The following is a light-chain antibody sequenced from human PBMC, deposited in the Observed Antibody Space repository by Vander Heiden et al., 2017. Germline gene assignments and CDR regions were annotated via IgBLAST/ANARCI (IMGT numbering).Light chain of an antibody. J-gene: IGLJ3*02. CDR1: SSNFGAGYD. CDR3: QSYDSSLSGWV. CDR2: GNS. V-gene: IGLV1-40*01. Sequence: QSVLTQPPSVSGAPGQRVTISCTGSSSNFGAGYDVHWYQQLPGIAPKLRSYGNSNRPSRVPDRFSGSKSGTSASLAITGLQAEDEADYDCQSYDSSLSGWVFGGGTKLTVL.